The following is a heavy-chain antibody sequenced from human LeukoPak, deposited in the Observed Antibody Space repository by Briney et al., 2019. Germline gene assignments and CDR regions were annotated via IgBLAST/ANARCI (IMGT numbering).Heavy chain of an antibody. CDR2: INPNSGGT. CDR1: GYTFTGYY. Sequence: ASVKVSCKASGYTFTGYYMHWVRQAPGQGLEWMGRINPNSGGTNYAQKLQGRVTMTTDTSTSTAYMELRSLRSDDTAVYYCARVVHYSSSWYGNWNDVGYFDYWGQGTLVTVSS. V-gene: IGHV1-2*06. J-gene: IGHJ4*02. D-gene: IGHD6-13*01. CDR3: ARVVHYSSSWYGNWNDVGYFDY.